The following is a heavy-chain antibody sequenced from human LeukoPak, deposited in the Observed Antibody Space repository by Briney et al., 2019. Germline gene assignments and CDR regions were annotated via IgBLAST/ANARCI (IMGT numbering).Heavy chain of an antibody. Sequence: PGGSLRLSCAASGFTFSGYWMNWARQSPGKGLVWVSCINGDGGDTRYADSVKGRFTISRDNAKNTLYLQMNSLRVEDTAVYYCARDPRNKGFDPWGQGTLVTVSS. J-gene: IGHJ5*02. CDR3: ARDPRNKGFDP. CDR1: GFTFSGYW. D-gene: IGHD1/OR15-1a*01. CDR2: INGDGGDT. V-gene: IGHV3-74*01.